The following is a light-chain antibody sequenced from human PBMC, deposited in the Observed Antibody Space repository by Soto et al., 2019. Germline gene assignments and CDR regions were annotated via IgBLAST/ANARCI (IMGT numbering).Light chain of an antibody. V-gene: IGLV2-14*01. CDR1: SSDIGNYDY. Sequence: QSDLTQPASVYGSPGQSITIYCTGTSSDIGNYDYVSWYQQHPGKAPKLLISEVSNRPSGVSYRFAGSKSGTTASLTISGLQAEDEADYYCSSYTRTSSYVFGGGTKVTVL. J-gene: IGLJ1*01. CDR2: EVS. CDR3: SSYTRTSSYV.